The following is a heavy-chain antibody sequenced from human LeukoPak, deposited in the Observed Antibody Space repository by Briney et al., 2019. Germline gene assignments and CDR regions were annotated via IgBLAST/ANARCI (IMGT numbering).Heavy chain of an antibody. CDR2: IKEDGSER. D-gene: IGHD5-18*01. J-gene: IGHJ4*02. Sequence: GGSLRLSCEGSAFIFSGHWMNWVRQTPGKGLEWVASIKEDGSERQYVDSVKGRFSISRDNTKGSLFLQLNSLRAEDTAVYYCAREDTALVIAYWGQGTLVTVSS. CDR3: AREDTALVIAY. V-gene: IGHV3-7*03. CDR1: AFIFSGHW.